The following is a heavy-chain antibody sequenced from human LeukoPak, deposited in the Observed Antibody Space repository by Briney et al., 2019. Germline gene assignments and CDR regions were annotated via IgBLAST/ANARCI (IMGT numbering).Heavy chain of an antibody. D-gene: IGHD5-18*01. J-gene: IGHJ4*02. CDR1: GFTFSSYG. V-gene: IGHV3-30*18. CDR3: AKDSAGYSYGSLPDY. CDR2: ISYDGSNK. Sequence: GRSLRLSCAASGFTFSSYGMHWVRQAPGKGLEWVAVISYDGSNKYYADSVKGRFTISRDNSKNTLYLQMNSLRAEDTAVYYCAKDSAGYSYGSLPDYWGQGTLVTVSS.